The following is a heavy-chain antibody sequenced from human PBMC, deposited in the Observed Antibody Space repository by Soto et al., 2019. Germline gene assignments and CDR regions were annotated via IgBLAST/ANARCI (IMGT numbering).Heavy chain of an antibody. Sequence: GGSLRLSCAASGFTFNDAWMTWVRQAPGKGLEWDGRIKTKTDGGTTDYAAPVKGRFTISRDDSKNTVYLQMNSLKIEDTGVYYCTTERCTGTNCYVKNAFDSWGQGTMVTV. V-gene: IGHV3-15*01. CDR2: IKTKTDGGTT. CDR1: GFTFNDAW. J-gene: IGHJ3*02. CDR3: TTERCTGTNCYVKNAFDS. D-gene: IGHD2-2*01.